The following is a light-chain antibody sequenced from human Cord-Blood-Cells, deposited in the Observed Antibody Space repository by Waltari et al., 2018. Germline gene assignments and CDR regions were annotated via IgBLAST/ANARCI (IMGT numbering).Light chain of an antibody. CDR1: QSLVHSDGNTY. J-gene: IGKJ4*01. V-gene: IGKV2-30*02. CDR3: QQYDNLPLT. CDR2: KVS. Sequence: DVVMTQSPLSLPVTLGQPASISCRSSQSLVHSDGNTYLNWFQQRPGQSPRRLIYKVSNRDSGVPSRFSGSGSGTDFTFTISSLQPEDIATYYCQQYDNLPLTFGGGTKVEIK.